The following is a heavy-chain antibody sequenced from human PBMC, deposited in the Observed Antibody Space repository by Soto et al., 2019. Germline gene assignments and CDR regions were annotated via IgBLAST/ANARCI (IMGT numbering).Heavy chain of an antibody. CDR2: IYPGDSDT. CDR3: ASQEMATKNVDAFDI. D-gene: IGHD5-12*01. Sequence: GESLKISCKGSGYSFTSYWIVWVRQMPGKGLEWMGIIYPGDSDTRYSPSFQGQVTISADKSISTAYLQWSSLKASDTAMYYCASQEMATKNVDAFDIWGQGTMVTVSS. J-gene: IGHJ3*02. CDR1: GYSFTSYW. V-gene: IGHV5-51*01.